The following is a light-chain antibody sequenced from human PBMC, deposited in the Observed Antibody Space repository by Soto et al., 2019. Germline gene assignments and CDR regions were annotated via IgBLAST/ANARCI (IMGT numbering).Light chain of an antibody. Sequence: QSVLTQPASVSGSPGQSITISCTGTSSDVGSYNLVSWYQQHPGKGPKLMIYEGSKRPSGVPNRFSGSKSGNKASLKIFGLQAEDEADYYCCSYAGSRHVFGTGTKVTVL. CDR2: EGS. CDR3: CSYAGSRHV. CDR1: SSDVGSYNL. V-gene: IGLV2-23*01. J-gene: IGLJ1*01.